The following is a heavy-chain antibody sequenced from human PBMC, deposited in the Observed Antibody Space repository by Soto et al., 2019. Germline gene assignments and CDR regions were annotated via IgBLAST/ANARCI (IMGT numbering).Heavy chain of an antibody. V-gene: IGHV4-59*01. D-gene: IGHD6-19*01. Sequence: ETLSLTCTVSGGSISSYYWSWIRQPPGKGLEWIGYIYYSGSTNYNPSLKSRVTISVDTSKNQFSLKLSSVTAADTAVYYCARELAGYYYYYMDVWGKGTTVTVSS. CDR3: ARELAGYYYYYMDV. CDR1: GGSISSYY. CDR2: IYYSGST. J-gene: IGHJ6*03.